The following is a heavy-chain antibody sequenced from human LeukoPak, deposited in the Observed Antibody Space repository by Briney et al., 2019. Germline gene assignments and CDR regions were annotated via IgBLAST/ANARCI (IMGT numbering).Heavy chain of an antibody. CDR3: AREPIVVVVAATLGHS. J-gene: IGHJ4*02. Sequence: PGGSLRLSCAASGFTFSSYSMNWVRQAPGKGLEWVSSISSSSSSYIYYADSVKGRFTISRDNAKNSLYLQMNSLRAEDTAVYYCAREPIVVVVAATLGHSWGQGTLVTVSS. CDR1: GFTFSSYS. D-gene: IGHD2-15*01. V-gene: IGHV3-21*01. CDR2: ISSSSSSYI.